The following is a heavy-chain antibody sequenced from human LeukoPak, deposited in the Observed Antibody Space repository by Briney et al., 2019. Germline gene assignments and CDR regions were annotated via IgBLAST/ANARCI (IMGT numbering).Heavy chain of an antibody. CDR3: AKKRLLWFGELFFDP. Sequence: GGSLRLSCAASGYIFRRYWVSWVRQAPGKGLEWVANINEDGSQKNYVDSVKGRFIISRDNAKNSLYLQMNSLRAEDTAVYYCAKKRLLWFGELFFDPWGQGTLVTVSS. V-gene: IGHV3-7*05. D-gene: IGHD3-10*01. CDR1: GYIFRRYW. CDR2: INEDGSQK. J-gene: IGHJ5*02.